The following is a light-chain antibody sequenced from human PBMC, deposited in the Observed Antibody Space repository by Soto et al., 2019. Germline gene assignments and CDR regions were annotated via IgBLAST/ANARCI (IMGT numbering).Light chain of an antibody. V-gene: IGKV1-5*03. Sequence: DIQMTQSPSTLSASVGDRVTITCRASQSISSWLAWYQQKPGKAPKLLIYKAFSLESGIPSRFSGSRSGTEFTLNISSLQPDDFATYYCQQYNSYPSFGGGTKVEGK. CDR3: QQYNSYPS. J-gene: IGKJ4*01. CDR1: QSISSW. CDR2: KAF.